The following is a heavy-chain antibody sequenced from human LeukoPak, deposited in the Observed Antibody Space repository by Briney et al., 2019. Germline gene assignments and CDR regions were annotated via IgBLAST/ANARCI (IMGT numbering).Heavy chain of an antibody. CDR1: GFTFSSYA. D-gene: IGHD6-13*01. CDR2: ISGSGGST. Sequence: PGGSLRLSCAASGFTFSSYAMSRVRQAPGKGLEWVSAISGSGGSTYYADSVKGRFTISRDNSKNTLYLQMNSLRAEDTAVYYCAKDRYSRQQLVVPFDYWGQGTLVTVSS. V-gene: IGHV3-23*01. J-gene: IGHJ4*02. CDR3: AKDRYSRQQLVVPFDY.